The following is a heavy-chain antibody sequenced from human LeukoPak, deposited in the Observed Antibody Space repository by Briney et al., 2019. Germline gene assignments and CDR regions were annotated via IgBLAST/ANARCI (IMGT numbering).Heavy chain of an antibody. D-gene: IGHD2-2*01. V-gene: IGHV4-34*01. CDR3: ARGEVRPAATQEDYYYYGMDV. Sequence: SETLSLTCAVSGGSFSGYYWTWIRQPPGKGLEWIGEINHSGNANYNPSLKSRVTISLDMSENHSSLKLTSVTAADTAVYYCARGEVRPAATQEDYYYYGMDVWGQGTTVTVSS. CDR1: GGSFSGYY. J-gene: IGHJ6*02. CDR2: INHSGNA.